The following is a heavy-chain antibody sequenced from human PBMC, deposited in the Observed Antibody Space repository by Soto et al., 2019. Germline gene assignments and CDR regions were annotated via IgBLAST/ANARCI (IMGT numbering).Heavy chain of an antibody. V-gene: IGHV3-23*01. J-gene: IGHJ6*03. Sequence: GGSLRLSCAASGFTFSSYAMSWVRQAPGKGLEWVSAISGSGGSTYYADSVKGRFTISRDNSKNTLYLQMNSLRAEDTAVYYCAKSPGDIVLMVYAPNYYYYYMDVWGKGTTVTVSS. CDR2: ISGSGGST. D-gene: IGHD2-8*01. CDR3: AKSPGDIVLMVYAPNYYYYYMDV. CDR1: GFTFSSYA.